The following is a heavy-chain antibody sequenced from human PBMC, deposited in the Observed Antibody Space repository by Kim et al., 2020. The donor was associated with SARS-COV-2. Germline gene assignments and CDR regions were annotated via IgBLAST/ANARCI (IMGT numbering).Heavy chain of an antibody. Sequence: ASVKVSCKASGYTFTSYGISWVRQAPGQGLEWMGWISSHNGNTNYAQKLQGRVTMTTDTSTSTAYMELRSLRSDDTAVYYCSRDDPRQDSSGYYYPLDYWGQGTLVTVSS. CDR1: GYTFTSYG. V-gene: IGHV1-18*04. CDR2: ISSHNGNT. J-gene: IGHJ4*02. CDR3: SRDDPRQDSSGYYYPLDY. D-gene: IGHD3-22*01.